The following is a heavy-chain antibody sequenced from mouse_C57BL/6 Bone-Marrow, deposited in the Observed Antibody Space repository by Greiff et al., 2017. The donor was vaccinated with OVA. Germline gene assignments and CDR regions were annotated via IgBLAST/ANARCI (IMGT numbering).Heavy chain of an antibody. CDR3: ARPFYGRGFAY. V-gene: IGHV5-6*01. CDR1: GFTFSSYG. CDR2: ISSGGSYT. Sequence: EVKLVESGGDLVKPGGSLKLSCAASGFTFSSYGMSWVRQTPDKRLEWVATISSGGSYTYYPDSVKGRFTISRDNAKNTLYLQMSSLNAEDTAMYYCARPFYGRGFAYWGQGTLVTVSA. D-gene: IGHD1-1*01. J-gene: IGHJ3*01.